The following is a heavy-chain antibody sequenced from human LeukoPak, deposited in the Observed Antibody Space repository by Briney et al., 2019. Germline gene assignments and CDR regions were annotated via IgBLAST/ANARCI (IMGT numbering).Heavy chain of an antibody. CDR2: ISYDGSNK. J-gene: IGHJ4*02. V-gene: IGHV3-30*04. CDR1: GFTFSIYA. D-gene: IGHD3-9*01. CDR3: ARGPDYDILADYFDY. Sequence: PGRSLRLSCAASGFTFSIYALHWVRQAPGKGLEWVAVISYDGSNKFYADSVRGRFTISRDNSKNTLFLQMNSLRPEDTAVYYCARGPDYDILADYFDYWGRGTLVTVSS.